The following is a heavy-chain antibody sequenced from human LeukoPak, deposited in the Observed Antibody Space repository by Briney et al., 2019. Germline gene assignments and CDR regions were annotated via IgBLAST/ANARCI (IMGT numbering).Heavy chain of an antibody. CDR1: GFTFSSYA. J-gene: IGHJ4*02. D-gene: IGHD3-10*01. CDR2: ISGSGGST. V-gene: IGHV3-23*01. Sequence: AGGSLRLSCAASGFTFSSYAMSWVRQAPGKGLEWVSAISGSGGSTYYADSVKGRFTISRDNSKNTLYLQMNSLRAEDTAVYYCAKVALYYYGSGSYYNVWGQGTLVTVSS. CDR3: AKVALYYYGSGSYYNV.